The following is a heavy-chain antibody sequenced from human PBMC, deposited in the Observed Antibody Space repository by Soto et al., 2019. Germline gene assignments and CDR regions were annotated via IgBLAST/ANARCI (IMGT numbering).Heavy chain of an antibody. CDR3: VKDHNALVVEVVADSALFDY. D-gene: IGHD2-15*01. Sequence: QVQLVESGGGVVQPGRSLRLSCAASGFTFSSYGMHWVRQAPGKGLEWVAVISYDGSNEYYADSVKGRFTISRDNSKNTVTLQMNTPRAEAKTVYYCVKDHNALVVEVVADSALFDYWGQGTLVTVSS. J-gene: IGHJ4*02. V-gene: IGHV3-30*18. CDR2: ISYDGSNE. CDR1: GFTFSSYG.